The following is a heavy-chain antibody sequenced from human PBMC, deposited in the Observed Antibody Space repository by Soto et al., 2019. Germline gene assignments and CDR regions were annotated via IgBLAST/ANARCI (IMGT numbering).Heavy chain of an antibody. CDR2: ISSSGSTI. V-gene: IGHV3-48*03. D-gene: IGHD3-10*01. CDR3: AMDDYGTGGYVDY. Sequence: EVQLVESGGGLVQPGGSLRLSCAASGFTFSSYEMNWVRQAPGTGLEWVSYISSSGSTIYYADSVKGRFTISRDNAKNSLYLQMNSLRAEYMAVYYCAMDDYGTGGYVDYWGQGTLVTVSS. J-gene: IGHJ4*02. CDR1: GFTFSSYE.